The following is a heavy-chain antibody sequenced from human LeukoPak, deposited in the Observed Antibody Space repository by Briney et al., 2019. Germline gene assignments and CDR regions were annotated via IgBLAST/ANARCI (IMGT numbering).Heavy chain of an antibody. D-gene: IGHD3-16*01. CDR2: IYHSGST. V-gene: IGHV4-30-2*01. J-gene: IGHJ4*02. CDR1: GGSISSGGYY. CDR3: ARGGTFPSRYFDY. Sequence: SETLSLTCTVSGGSISSGGYYWSWFRQPPGKGLEWIGYIYHSGSTYYNPSLKSRVTISVDRSKNQFSLKLSSVTAADTAVYYCARGGTFPSRYFDYWGQGTLVTVSS.